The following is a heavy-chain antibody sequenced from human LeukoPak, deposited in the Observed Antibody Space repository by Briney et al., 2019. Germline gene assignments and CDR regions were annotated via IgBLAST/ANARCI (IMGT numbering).Heavy chain of an antibody. Sequence: GGSLRLSCAASGFTFSSYSMNWVRQAPGKGLEWVSSISSSSSYIYYAASVKGRFTISRDNAKNSLYLKMNSLRAEDTAVYYCARDDRYSSSPRWFDPWGQGTLVTVSS. J-gene: IGHJ5*02. CDR3: ARDDRYSSSPRWFDP. CDR1: GFTFSSYS. V-gene: IGHV3-21*01. D-gene: IGHD6-13*01. CDR2: ISSSSSYI.